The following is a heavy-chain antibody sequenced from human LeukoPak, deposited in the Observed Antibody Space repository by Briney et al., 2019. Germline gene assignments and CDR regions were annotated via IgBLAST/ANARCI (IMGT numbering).Heavy chain of an antibody. CDR2: ISYDGSNK. J-gene: IGHJ6*03. Sequence: PGGSLRLSCAASGFTFSSYAMHWVRQAPGKGLGWVAVISYDGSNKYYADSVKGRFTISRDNSKNTLYLQMNSLRAEDTAVYYCASQYCSSTSCYPSYYYYMDVWGKGTTVTVSS. CDR1: GFTFSSYA. CDR3: ASQYCSSTSCYPSYYYYMDV. V-gene: IGHV3-30-3*01. D-gene: IGHD2-2*01.